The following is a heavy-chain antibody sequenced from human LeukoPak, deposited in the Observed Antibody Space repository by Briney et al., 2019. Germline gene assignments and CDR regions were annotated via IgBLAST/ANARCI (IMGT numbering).Heavy chain of an antibody. CDR3: ARGIFGVAKNKEDGDY. Sequence: SETLSLTCTVSGGSISSGDYYWSWIRQPPGKGLEWIVYIYYSGSTYYNPSLKSRVTISVDTSKNQFSLKLSSVTAADTAVYYCARGIFGVAKNKEDGDYWGQGTLVTVSS. CDR1: GGSISSGDYY. D-gene: IGHD3-3*01. V-gene: IGHV4-30-4*01. J-gene: IGHJ4*02. CDR2: IYYSGST.